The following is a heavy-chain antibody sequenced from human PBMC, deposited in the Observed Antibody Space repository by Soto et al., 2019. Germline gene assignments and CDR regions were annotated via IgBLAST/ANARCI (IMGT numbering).Heavy chain of an antibody. J-gene: IGHJ4*02. D-gene: IGHD3-22*01. CDR3: ARALGVYYDSSGYCYALDY. V-gene: IGHV1-46*01. Sequence: ASVKVSCKPSGYTFTSYYMHCVRQAPGQELEWMGIINPSEGSTRYAQKLQGRDTMTRDTSTNTVYTELSSLRSDDTARNYCARALGVYYDSSGYCYALDYWGQGTLVTVSS. CDR1: GYTFTSYY. CDR2: INPSEGST.